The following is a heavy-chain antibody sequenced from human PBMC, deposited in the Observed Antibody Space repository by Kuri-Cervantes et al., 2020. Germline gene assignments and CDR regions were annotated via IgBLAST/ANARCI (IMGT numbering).Heavy chain of an antibody. CDR2: ISSSSSYI. CDR1: GFTFSSYS. Sequence: GESLKISCAASGFTFSSYSMNWVRQAPGKGLEWVSSISSSSSYIYYADSVKGRFTISRDNAKNSLYLQMNSLRAEDTALYYCAKDLIAAAGTGYYYYYYGMDVWGQGTTVTVSS. J-gene: IGHJ6*02. CDR3: AKDLIAAAGTGYYYYYYGMDV. V-gene: IGHV3-21*04. D-gene: IGHD6-13*01.